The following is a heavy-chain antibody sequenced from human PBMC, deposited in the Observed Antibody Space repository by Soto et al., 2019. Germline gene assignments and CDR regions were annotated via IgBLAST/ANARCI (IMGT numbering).Heavy chain of an antibody. J-gene: IGHJ6*02. CDR3: AKDPARITIFGVVIRPQYYYCGMDV. V-gene: IGHV3-30*18. CDR2: ISYDGSNK. Sequence: GGSLRHSCAAAGFTFSSRAMHWVRQAPGKGLEWVAVISYDGSNKYYADSVKGRFTISRDNSKNTLYLQMNSLRAEDTAVYYCAKDPARITIFGVVIRPQYYYCGMDVWGQGT. CDR1: GFTFSSRA. D-gene: IGHD3-3*01.